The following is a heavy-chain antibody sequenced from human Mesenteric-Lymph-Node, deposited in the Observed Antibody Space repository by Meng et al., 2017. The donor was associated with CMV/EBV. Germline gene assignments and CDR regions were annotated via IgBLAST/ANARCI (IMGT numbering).Heavy chain of an antibody. Sequence: SETLSLTCTVTGDTITPSYYWGWVRQSPGKGLEWLGNIHYSGITYYNPSLTSRVSISVDTPKNQFSLKMSSVTAADTAVYYCARTGGVAEYFQNWGQGTLVTVSS. D-gene: IGHD2-15*01. V-gene: IGHV4-39*01. CDR1: GDTITPSYY. J-gene: IGHJ1*01. CDR2: IHYSGIT. CDR3: ARTGGVAEYFQN.